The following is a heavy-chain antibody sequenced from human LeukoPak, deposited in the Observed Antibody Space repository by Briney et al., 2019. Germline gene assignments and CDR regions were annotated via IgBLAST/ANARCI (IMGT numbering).Heavy chain of an antibody. V-gene: IGHV1-46*01. CDR2: INPSGGST. J-gene: IGHJ6*03. CDR1: GYTFTSYY. CDR3: ARDGRIAVAGNYYYYYMDV. Sequence: ASVKVSCKASGYTFTSYYMHWVRQAPGQGLEWMGIINPSGGSTSYAQKFQGRVTMTRDMSTSTVYMELSSLRSDDTAVYYCARDGRIAVAGNYYYYYMDVWGKGTTVTISS. D-gene: IGHD6-19*01.